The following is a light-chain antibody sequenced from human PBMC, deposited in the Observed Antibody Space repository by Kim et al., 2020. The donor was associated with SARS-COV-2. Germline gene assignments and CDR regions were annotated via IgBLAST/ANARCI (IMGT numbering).Light chain of an antibody. CDR1: SSDVGAGHY. J-gene: IGLJ2*01. V-gene: IGLV2-14*03. Sequence: QSALTQPASVSGSLGQSITISCTGGSSDVGAGHYVSWYRHHPGKAPKLMIYDVTLRPSGVSNRFSGSKSGNTASLTISGLQAEDEADYYCSTYTDSVIFGGGTQLTVL. CDR3: STYTDSVI. CDR2: DVT.